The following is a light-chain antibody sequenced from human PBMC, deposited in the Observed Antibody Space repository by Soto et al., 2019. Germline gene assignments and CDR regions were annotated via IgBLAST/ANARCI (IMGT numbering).Light chain of an antibody. J-gene: IGKJ3*01. V-gene: IGKV3-20*01. Sequence: EIVLTQSPGTLSLSPGERATLSCRASQSVGSTYLAWYQQKSGQAPKLLMYGVSSRATGIPDRFSGNGSVTDFTLAISSLEPEDFAVYFCQQYSTSPLTFGPGTKVHI. CDR3: QQYSTSPLT. CDR1: QSVGSTY. CDR2: GVS.